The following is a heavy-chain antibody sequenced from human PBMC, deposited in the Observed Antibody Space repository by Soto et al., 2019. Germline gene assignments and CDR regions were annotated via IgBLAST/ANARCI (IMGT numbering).Heavy chain of an antibody. Sequence: QVQLQESGPGLVKPSETLSLTCTVSGGSISSYYWSWVRQPPGNGLEWIGYIYYSGSTNYNPSLQGRVTISVDTSKHKFYLTLSAVTAADMGVYYCGGSYYYGSGSQNGSCDIWGQGTMVTVSS. J-gene: IGHJ3*02. D-gene: IGHD3-10*01. CDR1: GGSISSYY. CDR3: GGSYYYGSGSQNGSCDI. CDR2: IYYSGST. V-gene: IGHV4-59*01.